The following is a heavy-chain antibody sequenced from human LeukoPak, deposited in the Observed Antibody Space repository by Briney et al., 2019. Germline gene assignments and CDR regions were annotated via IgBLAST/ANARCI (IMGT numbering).Heavy chain of an antibody. V-gene: IGHV3-7*01. CDR3: ARDFATGDSSDY. D-gene: IGHD7-27*01. CDR2: IKQDGSEK. Sequence: GGSLRLSCAASGFTFSSYGMHWVRQAPGKGLEWVANIKQDGSEKYYVDSVKGRFTISRDNAKNSLYLQMNSLRAEDTAVYYCARDFATGDSSDYWGQGTLVTVSS. CDR1: GFTFSSYG. J-gene: IGHJ4*02.